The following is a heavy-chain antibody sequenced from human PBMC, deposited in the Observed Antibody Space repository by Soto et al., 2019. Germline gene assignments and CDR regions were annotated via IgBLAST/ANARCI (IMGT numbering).Heavy chain of an antibody. D-gene: IGHD3-10*01. J-gene: IGHJ4*02. Sequence: PGGSLRLSCAASGFTFSSYSMNWVRQAPGKGLEWVSSISSSSSYIYYADSVKGRFTISRDNAKNSLYLQMNSLRAEDTAVYYCARARGSVLFYFDYWGQGTLVTVS. CDR1: GFTFSSYS. CDR2: ISSSSSYI. CDR3: ARARGSVLFYFDY. V-gene: IGHV3-21*01.